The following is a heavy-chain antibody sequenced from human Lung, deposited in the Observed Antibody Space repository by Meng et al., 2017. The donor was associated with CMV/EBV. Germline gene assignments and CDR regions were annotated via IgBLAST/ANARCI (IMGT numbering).Heavy chain of an antibody. V-gene: IGHV1-2*06. J-gene: IGHJ4*02. CDR3: VRANLGSADY. Sequence: QGQLVQSGAEVKEPGASVKVSCKASGYTFTGYYMHWLRQAPGQGLEWVGRITPSSGGTTYAQKFQGRVTMTRDTSISTAYMELSSLRSDDAAIYYCVRANLGSADYWGQGTLVTVSS. CDR2: ITPSSGGT. CDR1: GYTFTGYY. D-gene: IGHD7-27*01.